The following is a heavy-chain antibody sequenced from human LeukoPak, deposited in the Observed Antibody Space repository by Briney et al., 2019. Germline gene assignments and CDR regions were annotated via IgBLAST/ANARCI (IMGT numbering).Heavy chain of an antibody. CDR3: ARYPYSTSSWSDP. CDR1: GFTFSSYS. Sequence: GGSLRLSCAASGFTFSSYSMNWARQAPGKGLEWVAVISYDGSTKYYADSVKGRFTISRDNSKSTLYLQMNSLRAEDTAVYYCARYPYSTSSWSDPWGQGTLVTVSS. CDR2: ISYDGSTK. J-gene: IGHJ5*02. D-gene: IGHD6-6*01. V-gene: IGHV3-30*03.